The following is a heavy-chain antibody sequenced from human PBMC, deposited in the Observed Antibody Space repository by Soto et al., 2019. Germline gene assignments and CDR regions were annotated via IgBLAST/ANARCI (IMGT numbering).Heavy chain of an antibody. D-gene: IGHD7-27*01. CDR2: IYYSGST. Sequence: PSETLSLTCTVSGGSVSSGSYYWSWIRQPPGKGLEWIGYIYYSGSTNYNPSLKSRVTISVDTSKNQFSLKLSSVAAADTAVYYCARAKFESTGWHQFDIWGQGTLVTVSS. CDR1: GGSVSSGSYY. J-gene: IGHJ4*02. CDR3: ARAKFESTGWHQFDI. V-gene: IGHV4-61*01.